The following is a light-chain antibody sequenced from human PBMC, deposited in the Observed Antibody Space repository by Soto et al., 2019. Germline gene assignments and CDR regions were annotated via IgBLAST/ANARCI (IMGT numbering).Light chain of an antibody. J-gene: IGLJ2*01. Sequence: SSALTQAPSVSVSPGQTARITCSGHKLGEKFACWDQQKPGQSPVVVIYEDKKRPSATPERFSGSNSGNTATLTISGTEAMDEGDYYCQTWDNSTAVFGGGTKVTVL. CDR2: EDK. CDR1: KLGEKF. CDR3: QTWDNSTAV. V-gene: IGLV3-1*01.